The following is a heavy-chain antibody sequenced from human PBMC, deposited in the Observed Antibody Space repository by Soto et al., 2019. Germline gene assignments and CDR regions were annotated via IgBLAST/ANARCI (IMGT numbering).Heavy chain of an antibody. CDR3: AREGCGGDCYWWSDYHYMDV. Sequence: PSETLSLTCTVSGGSISSYYWSWIRQPPGKGLEWIGYIYYSGSTNYNPSLKSRVTISVDTSKNQFSLKLSSVTAADTAVYYCAREGCGGDCYWWSDYHYMDVWGKGTTVTVSS. CDR1: GGSISSYY. J-gene: IGHJ6*03. V-gene: IGHV4-59*01. CDR2: IYYSGST. D-gene: IGHD2-21*01.